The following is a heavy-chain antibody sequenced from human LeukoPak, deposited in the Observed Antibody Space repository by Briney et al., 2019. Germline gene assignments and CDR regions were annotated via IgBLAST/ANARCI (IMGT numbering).Heavy chain of an antibody. Sequence: GASVKVSCKASGYTSTGYVTNGGRQPLEKGLEWRGWINPNSGNTGYAQKFQGRVTITRNTSISTAYMELSSLRSEDTAVYYCAREGVGCSSTSCYDYWGQGTLVTVSS. J-gene: IGHJ4*02. CDR1: GYTSTGYV. CDR2: INPNSGNT. V-gene: IGHV1-8*03. D-gene: IGHD2-2*01. CDR3: AREGVGCSSTSCYDY.